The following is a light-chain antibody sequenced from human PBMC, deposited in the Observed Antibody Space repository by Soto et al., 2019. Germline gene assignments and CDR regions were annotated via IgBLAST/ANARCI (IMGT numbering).Light chain of an antibody. Sequence: QSALTQPASVSGSPGQSITISCTGTSSDVGGYNYVSWYQQHPGKAPKLVISEDSDRPSGFSNRFSGSKSGNTASLTISGLQPEDEGDYYCSSYTTSSTWVFGGGTKVTVL. J-gene: IGLJ3*02. CDR1: SSDVGGYNY. V-gene: IGLV2-14*01. CDR3: SSYTTSSTWV. CDR2: EDS.